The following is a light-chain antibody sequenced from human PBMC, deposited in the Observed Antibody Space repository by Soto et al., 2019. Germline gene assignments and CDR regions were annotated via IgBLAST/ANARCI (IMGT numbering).Light chain of an antibody. CDR3: QQYNTWSLIT. CDR1: QSIGSN. J-gene: IGKJ5*01. V-gene: IGKV3-15*01. Sequence: EIVMTQSPATLSVSPGDTATLSCRASQSIGSNVGWYQQKPGQAPRLLIYGASTRATGISARFSGSGSGREFSLTISSLQSEDLAVYYCQQYNTWSLITFGQGTRLEIK. CDR2: GAS.